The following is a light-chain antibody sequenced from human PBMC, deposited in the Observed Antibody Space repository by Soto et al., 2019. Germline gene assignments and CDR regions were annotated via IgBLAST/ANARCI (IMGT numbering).Light chain of an antibody. J-gene: IGKJ4*01. Sequence: DIQMTQSPSTLSASVGDRVTITCRASQSISSWLAWYQQKPGKAPKLLIYKASSLESGVPSRFSGSGSGTEFTLTISSLQPDDFATYYCQQYTLFGGGTKVEIK. CDR1: QSISSW. CDR2: KAS. V-gene: IGKV1-5*03. CDR3: QQYTL.